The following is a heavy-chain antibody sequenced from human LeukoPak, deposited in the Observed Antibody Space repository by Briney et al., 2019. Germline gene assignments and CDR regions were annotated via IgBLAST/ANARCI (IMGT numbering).Heavy chain of an antibody. D-gene: IGHD2-15*01. V-gene: IGHV5-51*01. CDR1: GYNFVNNW. Sequence: GESLKISCKGSGYNFVNNWIGWVRQMPGKGLEWMAIIYPADSNTKYSPSFQGQVTISADQSINTAFLQWSSLKASDTAMYYCVRSPACSSGTCYPNWFDHWGQGTLVIVSS. J-gene: IGHJ5*02. CDR3: VRSPACSSGTCYPNWFDH. CDR2: IYPADSNT.